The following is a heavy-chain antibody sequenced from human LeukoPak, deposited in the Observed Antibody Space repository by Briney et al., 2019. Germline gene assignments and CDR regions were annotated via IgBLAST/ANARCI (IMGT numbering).Heavy chain of an antibody. CDR1: GGSFSGYY. CDR3: ARDYCSSTSCYVDY. V-gene: IGHV4-34*01. CDR2: INHSGST. Sequence: PSETLSLTCAVYGGSFSGYYWRWIRQPPGKGLEWIGEINHSGSTNYNPSLKSRVTISVDTSKNQLSLKLSSVTAADTAVYYCARDYCSSTSCYVDYWGQGTLVTVSS. D-gene: IGHD2-2*01. J-gene: IGHJ4*02.